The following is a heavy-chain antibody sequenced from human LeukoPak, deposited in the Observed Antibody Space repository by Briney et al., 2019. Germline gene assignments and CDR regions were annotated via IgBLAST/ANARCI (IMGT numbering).Heavy chain of an antibody. Sequence: GGSLRLSCAASGFTFFSYWMSWVRQAPGKGLEWVANIKQDGNEEYYVDSVKGRFTISRDNDKNSLYLQMNSLRAEDTAVYYCARDLPVGGTGYFDYWGQGTLVTVSS. CDR3: ARDLPVGGTGYFDY. CDR2: IKQDGNEE. J-gene: IGHJ4*02. D-gene: IGHD1-26*01. V-gene: IGHV3-7*01. CDR1: GFTFFSYW.